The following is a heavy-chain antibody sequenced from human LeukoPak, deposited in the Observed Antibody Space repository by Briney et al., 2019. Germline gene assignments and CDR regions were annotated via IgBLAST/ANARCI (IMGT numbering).Heavy chain of an antibody. D-gene: IGHD5-18*01. CDR1: GFTVSSNY. J-gene: IGHJ6*02. CDR2: IYSGGST. Sequence: GGSLRLSCAASGFTVSSNYMSWVRQAPGKGLEWVSVIYSGGSTYYADSVKGRFTISRDNSKNTLYLQMNSLRAEDTAVYYCARDQRYSYGSYKYYYYGMDVWGQGTTVTVSS. CDR3: ARDQRYSYGSYKYYYYGMDV. V-gene: IGHV3-53*01.